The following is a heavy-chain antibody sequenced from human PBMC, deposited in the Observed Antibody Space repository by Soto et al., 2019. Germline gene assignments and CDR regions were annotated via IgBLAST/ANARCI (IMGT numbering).Heavy chain of an antibody. CDR2: IYWDDDK. Sequence: QITLKESGPPLVKPTQTLTLTCTFSGFSLSTSGVDVGWIRQPPGKALEWLALIYWDDDKRYKPSLKSRLTITNGTSRNQVVLTMTNMDPLDTATYYCAHRRPYSNSAEYFFDYWGQGTLVTVSS. J-gene: IGHJ4*02. CDR3: AHRRPYSNSAEYFFDY. V-gene: IGHV2-5*02. D-gene: IGHD6-6*01. CDR1: GFSLSTSGVD.